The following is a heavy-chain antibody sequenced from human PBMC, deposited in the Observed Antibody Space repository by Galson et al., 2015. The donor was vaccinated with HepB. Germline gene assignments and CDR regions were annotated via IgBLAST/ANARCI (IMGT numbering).Heavy chain of an antibody. D-gene: IGHD3-10*01. Sequence: SVKVSCKASGYTFTSYYMHWVRQAPGQGLEWMGIINPSGGSTSYAQKLQGRVTMTRDTSTSTVYMELSSLRSEDTAVYYCARDGTFYYYGSGSYSYYYYGMDFWGQGTTGTVSS. CDR3: ARDGTFYYYGSGSYSYYYYGMDF. CDR2: INPSGGST. J-gene: IGHJ6*02. V-gene: IGHV1-46*04. CDR1: GYTFTSYY.